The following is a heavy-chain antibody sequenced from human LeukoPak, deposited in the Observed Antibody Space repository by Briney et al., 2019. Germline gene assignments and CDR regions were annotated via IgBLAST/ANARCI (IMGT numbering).Heavy chain of an antibody. CDR3: ARDGRIAAAGTGFDY. CDR2: ISSSSSYI. CDR1: GFTFSSYN. V-gene: IGHV3-21*01. D-gene: IGHD6-13*01. J-gene: IGHJ4*02. Sequence: GGSLRLSCAGSGFTFSSYNKNWVRQAPGKGLEWVSSISSSSSYIYYADSVKGRFTISRDNAKNSLYLQMNSLRAEDTAVYYCARDGRIAAAGTGFDYWGQGTLVTVSS.